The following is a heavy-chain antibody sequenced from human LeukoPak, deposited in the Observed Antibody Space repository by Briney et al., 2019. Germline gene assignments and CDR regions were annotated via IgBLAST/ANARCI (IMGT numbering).Heavy chain of an antibody. D-gene: IGHD2-2*01. V-gene: IGHV3-30*04. CDR1: GFTFSSYA. CDR2: ISYDGSNK. J-gene: IGHJ6*03. CDR3: ARDLYCSSTSCYPVNYYYYMDV. Sequence: LGGSLRLSCAASGFTFSSYAMHWVRQAPGKGLEWVAVISYDGSNKYYADSVKGRFTISRDNSKNTLYLQMNSLRAEDTAVYYCARDLYCSSTSCYPVNYYYYMDVWGKGTTVTISS.